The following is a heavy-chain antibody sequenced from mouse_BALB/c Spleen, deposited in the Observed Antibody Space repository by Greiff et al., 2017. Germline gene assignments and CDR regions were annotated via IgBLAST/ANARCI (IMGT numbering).Heavy chain of an antibody. V-gene: IGHV5-17*02. Sequence: EVKLMESGGGLVQPGGSRKLSCAASGFTFTSFGMHWVRQAPEKGLEWVAYISSGSSTIYYADTVKGRFIISRDNPKNTLFLQMTSLRSEDTAMYYCARSMGRIITTVVPAMDYWGQGTSVTVSS. CDR2: ISSGSSTI. J-gene: IGHJ4*01. D-gene: IGHD1-1*01. CDR3: ARSMGRIITTVVPAMDY. CDR1: GFTFTSFG.